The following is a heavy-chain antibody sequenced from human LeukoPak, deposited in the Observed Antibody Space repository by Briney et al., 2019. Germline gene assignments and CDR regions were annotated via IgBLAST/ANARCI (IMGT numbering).Heavy chain of an antibody. CDR1: GFTFTNYV. Sequence: QSGGSLRLSCAASGFTFTNYVMSWVRQAPGKGLEWVSAISDDGRSTYYADSVKGRFTISRDNSKNTLYLQMNNLRAEGTAFYYCAKRVPYSSSSVYFDCWGQGTLVTVSS. J-gene: IGHJ4*02. CDR3: AKRVPYSSSSVYFDC. V-gene: IGHV3-23*01. CDR2: ISDDGRST. D-gene: IGHD6-6*01.